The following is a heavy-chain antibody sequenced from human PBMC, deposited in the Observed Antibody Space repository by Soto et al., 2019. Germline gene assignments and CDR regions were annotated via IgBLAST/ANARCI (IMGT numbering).Heavy chain of an antibody. J-gene: IGHJ4*02. CDR1: GYSFTSLD. D-gene: IGHD1-26*01. V-gene: IGHV1-8*01. CDR3: ARGVSAGVDY. CDR2: MEPSTGRT. Sequence: ASVKVSCKASGYSFTSLDINWVRQTAGQGLEWMGWMEPSTGRTGYAQKFQGRVTMTRDTSINTAYMELTTLTSDDTAFYYCARGVSAGVDYWGQGTLVTVS.